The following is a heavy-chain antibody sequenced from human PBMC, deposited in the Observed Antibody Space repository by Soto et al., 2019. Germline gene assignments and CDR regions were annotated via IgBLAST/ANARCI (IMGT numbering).Heavy chain of an antibody. J-gene: IGHJ5*02. CDR1: GYTFTSYG. CDR2: ISAYNGNT. Sequence: ASVKVSCKASGYTFTSYGISWVRLAPGQGLEWMGWISAYNGNTNYAQKLQGRVTMTTDTSTSTAYMELRSLRSDDTAVYYCARRIAVAGTVNWFDPWGQGTLGTVSS. V-gene: IGHV1-18*04. CDR3: ARRIAVAGTVNWFDP. D-gene: IGHD6-19*01.